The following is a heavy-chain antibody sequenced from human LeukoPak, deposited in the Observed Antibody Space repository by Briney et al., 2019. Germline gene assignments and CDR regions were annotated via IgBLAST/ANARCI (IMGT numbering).Heavy chain of an antibody. CDR3: ARVRLGDAFDI. J-gene: IGHJ3*02. Sequence: EASETLSLTCAVYGGSFSGYYWSWIRQPPGKGLEWIGYIYYSGSTNYNPSLKSRVTISVDTSKNQFSLKLSSVTAADTAVYYCARVRLGDAFDIWGQGTMVTVSS. CDR2: IYYSGST. V-gene: IGHV4-59*01. D-gene: IGHD3-16*01. CDR1: GGSFSGYY.